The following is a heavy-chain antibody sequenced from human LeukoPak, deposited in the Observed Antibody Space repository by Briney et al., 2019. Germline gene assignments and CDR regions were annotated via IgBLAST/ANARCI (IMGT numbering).Heavy chain of an antibody. CDR3: AKVVPAAPGVRAYNWFDP. CDR1: GGTFSSYA. V-gene: IGHV1-69*01. D-gene: IGHD2-2*01. J-gene: IGHJ5*02. Sequence: SVKVSCKASGGTFSSYAISWVRQAPGQGLEWMGGIIPIFGTANYAQKFQGRVTITADESTSTAYMELGSLRSEDTAVYYCAKVVPAAPGVRAYNWFDPWGQGTLVTVSS. CDR2: IIPIFGTA.